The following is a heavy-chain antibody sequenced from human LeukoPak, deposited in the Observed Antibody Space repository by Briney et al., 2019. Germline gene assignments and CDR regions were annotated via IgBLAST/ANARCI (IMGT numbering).Heavy chain of an antibody. CDR2: IYYSGST. Sequence: SETLSLTCTVSGGSISSYYWSWLRQPPGKGLEWLGYIYYSGSTNYNPSLKSRVTISVDTSKNQFSLKLSSVTAADTAVYYCARDYRERRLYYYGSGSPYYYYMDVWGKGTTVTVSS. V-gene: IGHV4-59*01. CDR3: ARDYRERRLYYYGSGSPYYYYMDV. CDR1: GGSISSYY. D-gene: IGHD3-10*01. J-gene: IGHJ6*03.